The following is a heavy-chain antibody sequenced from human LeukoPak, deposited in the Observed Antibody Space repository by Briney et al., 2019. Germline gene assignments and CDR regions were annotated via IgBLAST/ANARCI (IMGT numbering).Heavy chain of an antibody. Sequence: GGSLRLSCAASGFTFSSYAMHWVRQAPGKGLEWVAVISYDGSNKYYADSVKGRFTISRDNSKNTLYLQMNSLRAEDTAVYYCARETGIVGATGLDYWGQGTLVTVSS. J-gene: IGHJ4*02. V-gene: IGHV3-30-3*01. D-gene: IGHD1-26*01. CDR2: ISYDGSNK. CDR3: ARETGIVGATGLDY. CDR1: GFTFSSYA.